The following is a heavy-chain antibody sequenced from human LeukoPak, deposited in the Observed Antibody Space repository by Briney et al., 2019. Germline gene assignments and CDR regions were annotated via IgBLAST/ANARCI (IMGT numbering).Heavy chain of an antibody. Sequence: GGSLRLSCAASGFIFSNYAMNWVRQAPGKGLECVSFIYSGGGTKYADSVRGRFTISRDNSRNTLYLQMSSLRSEDTAVYYCAKDRRPDGVYDLDYWGQGTLVTVSS. CDR3: AKDRRPDGVYDLDY. V-gene: IGHV3-23*01. CDR2: FIYSGGGT. J-gene: IGHJ4*02. D-gene: IGHD5/OR15-5a*01. CDR1: GFIFSNYA.